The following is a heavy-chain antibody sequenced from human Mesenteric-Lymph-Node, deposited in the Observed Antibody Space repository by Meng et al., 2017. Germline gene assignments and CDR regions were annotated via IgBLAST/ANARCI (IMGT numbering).Heavy chain of an antibody. J-gene: IGHJ4*02. CDR3: ARGRGYCSGGSCYAAFDY. CDR1: GFTFSSYG. D-gene: IGHD2-15*01. CDR2: IWYDGSNK. V-gene: IGHV3-33*01. Sequence: GESLKISCAASGFTFSSYGMHWVRQAPGKGLEWVAVIWYDGSNKCYADSVKGRFTISRDNSKNTLYLQMNSLRAEDTAVYYCARGRGYCSGGSCYAAFDYWGQGTLVTVSS.